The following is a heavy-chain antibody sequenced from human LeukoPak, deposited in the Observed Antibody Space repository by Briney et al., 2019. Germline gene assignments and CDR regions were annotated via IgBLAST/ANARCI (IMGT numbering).Heavy chain of an antibody. CDR3: ARSSLTGDGGEKWFDP. V-gene: IGHV4-34*01. J-gene: IGHJ5*02. Sequence: SETLSLTCAVYGGSFSGYYWSWIRQPPGKGLEWIGEINHSGSTNYNPSLKSRVAISVDTSKKQFSLKLSPMTAADTAVYYCARSSLTGDGGEKWFDPWGQGTLVTVSS. D-gene: IGHD7-27*01. CDR1: GGSFSGYY. CDR2: INHSGST.